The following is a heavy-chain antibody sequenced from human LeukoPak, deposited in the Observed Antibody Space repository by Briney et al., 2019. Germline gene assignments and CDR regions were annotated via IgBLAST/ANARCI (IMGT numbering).Heavy chain of an antibody. CDR1: GGSFSGYY. J-gene: IGHJ4*02. CDR2: INHTGST. Sequence: SETLSLTCAVYGGSFSGYYWNWIRQPPGKGLEWIGEINHTGSTNYNPSLKSRVNISVDTSKNQFSLKLSSVTAADTAVYYCARSEAEQQLYWYYFDYWGQGTLVTVSS. V-gene: IGHV4-34*01. D-gene: IGHD6-13*01. CDR3: ARSEAEQQLYWYYFDY.